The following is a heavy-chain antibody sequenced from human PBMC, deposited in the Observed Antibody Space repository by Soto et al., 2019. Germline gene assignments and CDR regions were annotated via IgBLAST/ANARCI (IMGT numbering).Heavy chain of an antibody. D-gene: IGHD3-10*01. CDR2: TYYSGST. CDR3: ARVELWFGELHANWFGP. CDR1: GGSISSGGYY. V-gene: IGHV4-31*03. J-gene: IGHJ5*02. Sequence: QVQLQESGPGLVKPSQTLSLTCTVSGGSISSGGYYWSWIRQHPGKGLEWIGYTYYSGSTYYNPSLKSRVTTSVDTSQSQFSLKLSSVTAADTAVYYCARVELWFGELHANWFGPWGQGTLVHVSS.